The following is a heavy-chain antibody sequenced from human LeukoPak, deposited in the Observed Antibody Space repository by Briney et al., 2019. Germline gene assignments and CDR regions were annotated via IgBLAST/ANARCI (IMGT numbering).Heavy chain of an antibody. CDR3: ARVAPLRLGELSFLRFWDY. J-gene: IGHJ4*02. CDR2: INPSGSST. D-gene: IGHD3-16*02. CDR1: GYSFTSHY. Sequence: ASVKVSCKASGYSFTSHYMHWVRQAPGQGLEWLGLINPSGSSTLYAQKFQGRVTMTRDMSTTTDYMELSRLRSDDTAVYYCARVAPLRLGELSFLRFWDYWGQGTLVTVSS. V-gene: IGHV1-46*01.